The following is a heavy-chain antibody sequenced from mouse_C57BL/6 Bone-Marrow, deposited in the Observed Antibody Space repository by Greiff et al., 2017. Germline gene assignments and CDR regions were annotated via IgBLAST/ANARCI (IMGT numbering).Heavy chain of an antibody. V-gene: IGHV14-4*01. J-gene: IGHJ2*01. CDR1: GFNIKDDY. D-gene: IGHD1-1*01. CDR2: IDPENGDT. CDR3: TSITTVPFDY. Sequence: EVQRVESGAELVRPGASVKLSCTASGFNIKDDYMHWVKQRPEQGLEWIGWIDPENGDTESASKFQGKATITADTSSNTAYLQLSSLTSEDTAVYYCTSITTVPFDYWGQGTTLTVSS.